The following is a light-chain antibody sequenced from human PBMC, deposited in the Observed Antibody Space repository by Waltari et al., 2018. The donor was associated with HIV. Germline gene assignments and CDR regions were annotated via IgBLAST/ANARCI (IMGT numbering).Light chain of an antibody. V-gene: IGLV5-45*02. CDR2: YKSDPDV. CDR1: SGSNVASYR. Sequence: QSLLTHPSSPPAPPGTSATLTCPLPSGSNVASYRISLSHTRSGTPPQYPLTYKSDPDVPRGSGVPSRFSASKDASANAGIVLISGIQSEDEADYYCMIWHSNAYVFGSGTKVTV. CDR3: MIWHSNAYV. J-gene: IGLJ1*01.